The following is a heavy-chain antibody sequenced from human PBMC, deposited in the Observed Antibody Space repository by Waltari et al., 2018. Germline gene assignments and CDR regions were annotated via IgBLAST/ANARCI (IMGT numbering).Heavy chain of an antibody. D-gene: IGHD3-16*01. V-gene: IGHV4-39*07. CDR2: IYYSGST. CDR3: ARDHPMITP. CDR1: DGSISSSSYY. Sequence: QLQLQESGPGLVKPSETLSRTCTVSDGSISSSSYYWGWIRQPPGKGLEWIGSIYYSGSTYYNPSLKRRVTISVDTSKNQFSLKLSSVTAADTAVYYCARDHPMITPWGQGTLVTVSS. J-gene: IGHJ5*02.